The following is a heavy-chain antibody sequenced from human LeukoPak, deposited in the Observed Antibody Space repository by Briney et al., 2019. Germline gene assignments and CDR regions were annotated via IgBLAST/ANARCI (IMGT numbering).Heavy chain of an antibody. J-gene: IGHJ4*02. CDR2: ITSSSSFI. Sequence: PGGSLRLSCAASGFTFSSYNMNWVRQAPGKGLGWVSSITSSSSFIYYADSVRGRFTISRDNAKNSLYLQMNSLRADDTAVYYCARGVRDDYNLLYWGQGTLVTVSS. CDR1: GFTFSSYN. V-gene: IGHV3-21*01. D-gene: IGHD5-24*01. CDR3: ARGVRDDYNLLY.